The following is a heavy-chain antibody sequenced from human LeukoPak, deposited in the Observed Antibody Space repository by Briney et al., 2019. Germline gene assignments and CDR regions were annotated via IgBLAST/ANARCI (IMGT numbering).Heavy chain of an antibody. CDR3: ARDRYCSGS. Sequence: PGRSLTLSCPASGSTFSIYAMRWVRHPGGEWREWVSAISGSGGRTYHRDSVAGRLTTSRDNSKHTLCLQVDSVRTEDTAVYFCARDRYCSGSWGQGTLVTVSS. D-gene: IGHD2-15*01. CDR1: GSTFSIYA. V-gene: IGHV3-23*02. CDR2: ISGSGGRT. J-gene: IGHJ4*02.